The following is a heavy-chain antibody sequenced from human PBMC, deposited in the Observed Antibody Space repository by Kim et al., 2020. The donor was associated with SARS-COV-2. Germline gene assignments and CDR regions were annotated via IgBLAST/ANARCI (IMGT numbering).Heavy chain of an antibody. Sequence: YSGDTHCTPSLKSRVTISADTSKNQFSLKLTSVTAADTAVYYCARSHGFYWGQGTLATVSS. CDR3: ARSHGFY. CDR2: YSGDT. J-gene: IGHJ4*02. V-gene: IGHV4-59*12.